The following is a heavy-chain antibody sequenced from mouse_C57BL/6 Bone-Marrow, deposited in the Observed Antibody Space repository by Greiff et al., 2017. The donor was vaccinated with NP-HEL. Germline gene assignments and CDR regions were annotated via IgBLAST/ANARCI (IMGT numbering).Heavy chain of an antibody. J-gene: IGHJ1*03. Sequence: VQLQESGAELAKPGASVKLSCKASGYTFTSCWMHWVKQRPGQGLEWIGYINPSSGYTKYNQKFKDKATLTADKSSSTAYMQLSSLTYEDSAVYYCARPIYFPSFDVWGTGTTVTVSS. V-gene: IGHV1-7*01. CDR2: INPSSGYT. CDR3: ARPIYFPSFDV. CDR1: GYTFTSCW. D-gene: IGHD2-1*01.